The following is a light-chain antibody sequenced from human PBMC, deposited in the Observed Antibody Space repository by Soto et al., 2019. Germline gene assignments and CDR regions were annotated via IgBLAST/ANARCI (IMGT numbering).Light chain of an antibody. CDR2: GAS. CDR3: QQYNRLPQA. CDR1: QSTSSD. V-gene: IGKV3-15*01. Sequence: IVMTQSPATLSVSPGDRATLSCRASQSTSSDLAWYQQKPGQAPRLVIYGASTRAAGLPLRFSGSGSGTDFTLTISNLQSEDFAVYYCQQYNRLPQAFGQGTKVEIK. J-gene: IGKJ1*01.